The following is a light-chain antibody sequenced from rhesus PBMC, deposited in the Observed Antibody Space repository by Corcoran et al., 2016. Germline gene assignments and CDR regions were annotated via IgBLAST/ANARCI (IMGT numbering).Light chain of an antibody. J-gene: IGKJ1*01. CDR2: AAS. CDR1: QGISSD. Sequence: IQLTQSPSSLSASVGDRVTITCRASQGISSDLAWFQQKPGKAPNLLIYAASTLQSGVPSRFSGSGSGTDFTLTISSLQPEDFATYYCQQLNSYPRTFGQGTKVEIK. CDR3: QQLNSYPRT. V-gene: IGKV1-33*02.